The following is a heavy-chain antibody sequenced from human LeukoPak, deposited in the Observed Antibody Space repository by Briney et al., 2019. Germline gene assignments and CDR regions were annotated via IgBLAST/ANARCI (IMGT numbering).Heavy chain of an antibody. V-gene: IGHV3-21*01. D-gene: IGHD3-16*01. CDR3: ARHGGPIWRYYGMDV. J-gene: IGHJ6*02. CDR1: GFTFSSYS. Sequence: GGSLRLSCAASGFTFSSYSMNWVRQAPGKGLEWVSSISSSSYIYYADSVKGRFTISRDNAKNSLYLQMNSLRAEDTAVYYCARHGGPIWRYYGMDVWGQGTTVTVSS. CDR2: ISSSSYI.